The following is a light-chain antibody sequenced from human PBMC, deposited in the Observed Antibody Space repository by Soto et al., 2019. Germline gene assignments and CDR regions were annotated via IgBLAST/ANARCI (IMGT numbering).Light chain of an antibody. CDR2: GAS. Sequence: IQLTQSPSSLSASVGDRVTITCRASQGISSFLAWYQQKPGKAPKLLIYGASTLQSGVPSRFSGSGSGTDFTLTISSLQPEDFATYYCQQSYSTQYTFGQGTKLEIK. CDR3: QQSYSTQYT. V-gene: IGKV1-39*01. CDR1: QGISSF. J-gene: IGKJ2*01.